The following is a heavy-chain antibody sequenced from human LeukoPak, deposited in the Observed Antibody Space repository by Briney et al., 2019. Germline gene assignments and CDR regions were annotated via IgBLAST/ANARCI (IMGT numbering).Heavy chain of an antibody. Sequence: ETLSLTCTVSGDSFTSVTDYWAWIRQPPGKGLEWIATGDYSGGTYYNPSLESRVAISGDMSKNQISLQLTSVTGADTAVYYCARDHDSSGRYYRGTFDIWGQGTMVTVSS. CDR3: ARDHDSSGRYYRGTFDI. CDR2: GDYSGGT. V-gene: IGHV4-39*07. CDR1: GDSFTSVTDY. J-gene: IGHJ3*02. D-gene: IGHD3-22*01.